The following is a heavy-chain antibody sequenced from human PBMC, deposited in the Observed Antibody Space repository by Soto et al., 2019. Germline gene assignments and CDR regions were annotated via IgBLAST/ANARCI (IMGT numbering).Heavy chain of an antibody. CDR2: TNTGGTT. V-gene: IGHV3-53*02. J-gene: IGHJ6*02. Sequence: EVQVLATGGGLIQPGGSLRLSCAASGFTVNSNYMSWVRQAPGEGLQWVSITNTGGTTYYADSVKDRFTVSRDNSKNTLYLQMNSLRAEDTAVYYCAKGDGLILAVWGQGTTVSVSS. CDR1: GFTVNSNY. CDR3: AKGDGLILAV. D-gene: IGHD1-26*01.